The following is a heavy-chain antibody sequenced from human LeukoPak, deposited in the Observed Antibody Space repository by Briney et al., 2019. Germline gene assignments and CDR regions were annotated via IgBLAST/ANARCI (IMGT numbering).Heavy chain of an antibody. CDR1: GGTFSSYA. Sequence: GASVKVSCKASGGTFSSYAISWVRQAPGQGLEWMGGIIPIFGTANYAQKFQGRVTITTDESTSTAYMELSSPRSEDTAVYYCARGMSCSSTSCYPYYFDYWGQGTLVTVSS. D-gene: IGHD2-2*01. CDR3: ARGMSCSSTSCYPYYFDY. CDR2: IIPIFGTA. J-gene: IGHJ4*02. V-gene: IGHV1-69*05.